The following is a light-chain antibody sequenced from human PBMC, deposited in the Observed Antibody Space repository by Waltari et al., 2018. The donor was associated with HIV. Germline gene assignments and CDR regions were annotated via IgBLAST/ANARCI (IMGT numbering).Light chain of an antibody. J-gene: IGKJ2*01. CDR2: GTS. Sequence: EIVLTQSPGTLSLSPGERATLSCRASQSVTSSNLVWYQQKVGQAPRLLMYGTSNRATGTPARFSGSGSATDFTLTITGLEPEDFAVYYCQQYDNSPYNFGQGTKVEIK. V-gene: IGKV3-20*01. CDR1: QSVTSSN. CDR3: QQYDNSPYN.